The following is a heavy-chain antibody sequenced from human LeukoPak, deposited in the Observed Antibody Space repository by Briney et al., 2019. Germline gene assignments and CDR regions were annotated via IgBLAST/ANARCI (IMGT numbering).Heavy chain of an antibody. CDR2: ISGSGGST. CDR1: GFTFSSYA. CDR3: AKDSFYGNSVY. Sequence: SAASLRLSCAASGFTFSSYAMSWVRQAPGKGLEWVSAISGSGGSTYYADSVKGRFTISRDNSKNTLYLQMNSLRAEDTAVYYCAKDSFYGNSVYWGQGTLVTVSS. V-gene: IGHV3-23*01. D-gene: IGHD4-23*01. J-gene: IGHJ4*02.